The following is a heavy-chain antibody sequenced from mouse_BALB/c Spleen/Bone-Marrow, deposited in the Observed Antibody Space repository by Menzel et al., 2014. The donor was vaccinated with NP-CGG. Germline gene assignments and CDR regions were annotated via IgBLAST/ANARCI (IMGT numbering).Heavy chain of an antibody. Sequence: QVQLQQSGAELVKPGASVKMSCKASGNTFTSYWMHWVKQRPGQGLEWIGVIDPSDSYTSYNQKFKGKATLTVDTSSSTAYMQHSSLTSEDSAVYYCTRGDYDWYFDVWGAGTTVTVSS. CDR3: TRGDYDWYFDV. V-gene: IGHV1S127*01. J-gene: IGHJ1*01. CDR2: IDPSDSYT. CDR1: GNTFTSYW. D-gene: IGHD2-4*01.